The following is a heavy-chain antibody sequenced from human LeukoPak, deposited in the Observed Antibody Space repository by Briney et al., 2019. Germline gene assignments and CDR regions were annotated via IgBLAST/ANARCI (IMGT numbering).Heavy chain of an antibody. J-gene: IGHJ4*02. CDR1: GFTFSNHW. CDR2: ISDDSSFT. CDR3: AKGRCSGVGCDSFHS. D-gene: IGHD2-15*01. Sequence: GGSLRLSCAASGFTFSNHWMTWVRQAPGKGLECISTISDDSSFTYYADSVKGRSAISRDDSKNTLYLQMNNLKVEDTAVYYCAKGRCSGVGCDSFHSWGQGALVTVSS. V-gene: IGHV3-23*01.